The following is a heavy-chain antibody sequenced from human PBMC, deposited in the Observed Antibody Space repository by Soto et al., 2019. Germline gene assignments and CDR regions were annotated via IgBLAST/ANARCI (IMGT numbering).Heavy chain of an antibody. CDR1: GGYLRSSTYY. CDR2: INYSGST. V-gene: IGHV4-39*01. Sequence: ASETLSITCTVSGGYLRSSTYYWGWTRQPPEKGLKWIGSINYSGSTHYNPSLKSRVTMSVDTSTNQFSLMLNSVTAADTAVYYFARHPGYYDILTGYTTYYFDYWGQGILVTVSS. D-gene: IGHD3-9*01. CDR3: ARHPGYYDILTGYTTYYFDY. J-gene: IGHJ4*02.